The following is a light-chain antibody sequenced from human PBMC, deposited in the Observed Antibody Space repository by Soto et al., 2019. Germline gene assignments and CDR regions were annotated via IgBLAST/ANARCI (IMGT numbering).Light chain of an antibody. CDR3: AVWDDNLRGL. V-gene: IGLV1-44*01. CDR1: RSNIGGNA. CDR2: AND. Sequence: QSVLTQPPSVSGTPGQRVTISCSGSRSNIGGNAVTWYQQVPGAAPKLLIYANDKRPAGISARVSGSKYSTSASLAIIGIQSEDEAYYNCAVWDDNLRGLFGGGTKLTVL. J-gene: IGLJ2*01.